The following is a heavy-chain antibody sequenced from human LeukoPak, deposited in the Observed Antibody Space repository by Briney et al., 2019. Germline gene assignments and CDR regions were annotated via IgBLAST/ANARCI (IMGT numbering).Heavy chain of an antibody. D-gene: IGHD3-10*01. CDR3: ARLGSGSNY. Sequence: SQTPSLTCAISRDSVSSNSAAWIWIRQSPSRGLEWLGRTYYRSKWYTEYAVSVKSRITINPDTSKNQFSLQLSSVNPEDTAVYYCARLGSGSNYWGQGTLVTVSS. CDR1: RDSVSSNSAA. CDR2: TYYRSKWYT. J-gene: IGHJ4*02. V-gene: IGHV6-1*01.